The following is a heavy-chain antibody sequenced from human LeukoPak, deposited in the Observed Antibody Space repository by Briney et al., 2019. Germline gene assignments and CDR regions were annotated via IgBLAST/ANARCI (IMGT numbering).Heavy chain of an antibody. V-gene: IGHV3-48*03. CDR2: ISSSGTTT. CDR3: TTLTVATNFDY. CDR1: GFSFSVYE. Sequence: GGSLRLSCAASGFSFSVYEMHWVRQAPGKGLEWISDISSSGTTTYYADSVKGRFTISRDNTRNSLYLQMNRLRAEDTAIYYRTTLTVATNFDYWGQGTLVTVSS. J-gene: IGHJ4*02. D-gene: IGHD5-12*01.